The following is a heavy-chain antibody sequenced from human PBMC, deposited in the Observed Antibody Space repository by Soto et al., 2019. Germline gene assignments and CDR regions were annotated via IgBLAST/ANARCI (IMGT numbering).Heavy chain of an antibody. Sequence: SVKVSCKASGYTFTSYAMHWVRQAPGQRLEWMGWINAGNGNTKYSQKFQGRVTITRDTSASTAYMELSSLRSEDTAVYYCARSLHPFYNWFDPWGQGTLVTVSS. CDR2: INAGNGNT. CDR3: ARSLHPFYNWFDP. J-gene: IGHJ5*02. CDR1: GYTFTSYA. V-gene: IGHV1-3*01.